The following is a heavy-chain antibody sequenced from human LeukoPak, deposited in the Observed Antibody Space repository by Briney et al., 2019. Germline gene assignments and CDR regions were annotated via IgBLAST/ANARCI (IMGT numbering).Heavy chain of an antibody. CDR2: ISSSSSYI. V-gene: IGHV3-21*01. D-gene: IGHD1-26*01. Sequence: PGGSLRLSCAASGFTFRSYSMNWVRQAPGKGLEWVSSISSSSSYIFYADSVKGRFTISRDNAKNSLSLQMKSLRAEDTAVYYCARDEVGAIADYFQHWGQGTLVTVSS. J-gene: IGHJ1*01. CDR3: ARDEVGAIADYFQH. CDR1: GFTFRSYS.